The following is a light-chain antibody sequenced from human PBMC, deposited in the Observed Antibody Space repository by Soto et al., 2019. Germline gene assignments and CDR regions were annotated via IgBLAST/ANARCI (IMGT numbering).Light chain of an antibody. CDR3: NSYRTVSTYV. CDR2: DVG. Sequence: QSVLTQPASVSGSPGQSIPIACTGTSSDIGGYNFVSWYQQHPGKAPKLLIYDVGNRPSGVSNRFSGSKSGNTASLTISGLQAEDEAHYYCNSYRTVSTYVFGTGTKLTVL. CDR1: SSDIGGYNF. V-gene: IGLV2-14*01. J-gene: IGLJ1*01.